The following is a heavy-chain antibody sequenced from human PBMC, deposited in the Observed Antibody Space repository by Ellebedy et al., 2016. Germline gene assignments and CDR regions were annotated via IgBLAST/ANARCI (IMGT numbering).Heavy chain of an antibody. CDR2: ISGAGDSR. CDR1: GFTFSDFF. V-gene: IGHV3-23*01. J-gene: IGHJ4*02. Sequence: GGSLRLXXAASGFTFSDFFMSWVHRAPGKGLEWVSTISGAGDSRYLADSVKGRFTISRDNSKNTLYLQMNSLRVDDTAVYYCRYGHYSNVWGQGTLVTVS. D-gene: IGHD5-18*01. CDR3: RYGHYSNV.